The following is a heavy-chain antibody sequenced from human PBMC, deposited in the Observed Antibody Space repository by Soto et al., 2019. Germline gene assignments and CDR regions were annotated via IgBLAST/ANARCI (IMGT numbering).Heavy chain of an antibody. CDR2: IVVGSGNT. D-gene: IGHD3-3*01. CDR1: GFTFTSSA. J-gene: IGHJ6*02. CDR3: AASPYYDFWSGFPPDPTQYGMDV. Sequence: QMQLVQSGPEVKKPGTSVKVSCKASGFTFTSSAVQWVRQARGQRLEWIGWIVVGSGNTNYAQKFQERVTITRDMSTSTAYMELSSLRSEDTAVYYCAASPYYDFWSGFPPDPTQYGMDVWGQGTTVTVSS. V-gene: IGHV1-58*01.